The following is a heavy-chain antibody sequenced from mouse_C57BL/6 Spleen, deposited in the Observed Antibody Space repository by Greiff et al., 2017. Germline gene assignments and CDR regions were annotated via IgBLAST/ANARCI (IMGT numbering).Heavy chain of an antibody. CDR1: GYTFTSYW. CDR3: ARKGDRYAMDD. V-gene: IGHV1-52*01. CDR2: IDPSDSET. Sequence: QVQLQQPGAELVRPGSSVKLSCKASGYTFTSYWMHWVKQRPIQGLEWIGNIDPSDSETHYNQKFKDKATLTVDKSSSTAYMQLSSLTSEDSAVYYCARKGDRYAMDDGGQRTSVTVSS. D-gene: IGHD2-13*01. J-gene: IGHJ4*01.